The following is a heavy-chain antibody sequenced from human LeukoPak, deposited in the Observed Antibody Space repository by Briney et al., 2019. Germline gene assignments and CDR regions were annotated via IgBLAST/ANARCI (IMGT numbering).Heavy chain of an antibody. CDR2: ISAYNGNT. V-gene: IGHV1-18*01. J-gene: IGHJ6*03. Sequence: ASVKVSCKTSGYTFTIYGISWVRQAPGQGLEWMGWISAYNGNTNYAQKLQGRVTMTTDTSTSTAYMELRSLRSDDTAVYYCARVRVTTFFSYYYYYMDVWGKGTTVTVSS. CDR1: GYTFTIYG. D-gene: IGHD4-17*01. CDR3: ARVRVTTFFSYYYYYMDV.